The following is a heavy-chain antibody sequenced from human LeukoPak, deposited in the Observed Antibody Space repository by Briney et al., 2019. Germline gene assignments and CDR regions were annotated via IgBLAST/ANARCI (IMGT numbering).Heavy chain of an antibody. Sequence: GGSLRLSCAASGFTFSSYAMSWVRQAPGKGLDWVSAISGSGGSTYYADSVKGRFTISRDNSKNTLYLQMNSLRAEDTAVYYCAKASRRGYYYYGMDVWGQGTTVTVSS. CDR3: AKASRRGYYYYGMDV. CDR2: ISGSGGST. CDR1: GFTFSSYA. D-gene: IGHD3-16*01. J-gene: IGHJ6*02. V-gene: IGHV3-23*01.